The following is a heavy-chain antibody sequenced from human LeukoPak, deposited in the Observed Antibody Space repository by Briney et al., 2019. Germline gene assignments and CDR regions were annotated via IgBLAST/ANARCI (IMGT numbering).Heavy chain of an antibody. V-gene: IGHV3-74*01. CDR3: ARESIAAAGRSDRKGSDFDY. D-gene: IGHD6-13*01. CDR1: GFTFSSYW. Sequence: PGGSLRLSCAASGFTFSSYWMPWVRQAPGKGLVWVSRINSDGSSTSYADSVKGRFTISRDNAKNTLYLQMNSLRAEDTAVYYCARESIAAAGRSDRKGSDFDYWGQGTLVTVSS. CDR2: INSDGSST. J-gene: IGHJ4*02.